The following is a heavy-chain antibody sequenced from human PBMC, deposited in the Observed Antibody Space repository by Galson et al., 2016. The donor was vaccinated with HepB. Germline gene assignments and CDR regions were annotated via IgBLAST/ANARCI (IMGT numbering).Heavy chain of an antibody. CDR2: ISAYNGNR. J-gene: IGHJ4*02. V-gene: IGHV1-18*01. CDR1: GYTFTSYG. Sequence: SVKVSCKASGYTFTSYGISWVRQAPGQGLEWMGWISAYNGNRNYAQKVQGRVTMTTDTFTTTAYMELNSLRSDDTAVHYCARDFCNGGETCYHALGYWGQGSLVTVSA. D-gene: IGHD2-8*02. CDR3: ARDFCNGGETCYHALGY.